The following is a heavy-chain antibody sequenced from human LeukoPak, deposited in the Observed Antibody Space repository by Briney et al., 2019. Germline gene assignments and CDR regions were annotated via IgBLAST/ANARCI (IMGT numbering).Heavy chain of an antibody. V-gene: IGHV5-10-1*01. D-gene: IGHD6-19*01. CDR1: GYIFTSYW. CDR2: IDPSDSYT. CDR3: ARHESGWPLF. Sequence: GGSLMISCQGSGYIFTSYWISWVRQVPGKGLERMGRIDPSDSYTNYSPSCQGHVTISADKSISTASLQWSSLKASDTAMYHCARHESGWPLFWGQGTLVTVSS. J-gene: IGHJ4*02.